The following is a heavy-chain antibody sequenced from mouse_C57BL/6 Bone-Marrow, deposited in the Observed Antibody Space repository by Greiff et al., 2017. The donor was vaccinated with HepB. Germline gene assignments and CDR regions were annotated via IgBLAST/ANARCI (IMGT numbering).Heavy chain of an antibody. J-gene: IGHJ4*01. D-gene: IGHD1-1*01. Sequence: EVKLVESGPGLAKPSQTLSLTCSATGYSITSDYWNWVRKFPGNKLEYMGYISYSGSTYYNPSLKSRISITRDTSKTQYYLQLHSVTTEETATYYCARITTNYAVDYWGQGTSVTVSS. CDR3: ARITTNYAVDY. CDR1: GYSITSDY. CDR2: ISYSGST. V-gene: IGHV3-8*01.